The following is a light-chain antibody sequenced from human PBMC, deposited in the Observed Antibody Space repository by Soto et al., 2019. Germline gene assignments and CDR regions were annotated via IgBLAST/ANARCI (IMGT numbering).Light chain of an antibody. J-gene: IGKJ3*01. CDR3: QQLKSYPHT. Sequence: DILLTQSPSFVSASVGDRVTITCRASQGISSHLAWYQQKPGQAPKLLIYGASTLQSGVPSRFSGSGSGTDFTLTISSLQPEDFATYYCQQLKSYPHTFGPGTKVDIK. V-gene: IGKV1-9*01. CDR2: GAS. CDR1: QGISSH.